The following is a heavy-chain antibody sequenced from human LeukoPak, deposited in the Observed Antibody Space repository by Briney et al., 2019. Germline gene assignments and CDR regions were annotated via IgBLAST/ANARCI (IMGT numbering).Heavy chain of an antibody. V-gene: IGHV4-30-2*01. CDR3: ARDYYDSSGYSHDAFDI. D-gene: IGHD3-22*01. CDR1: GGSISSGGSS. J-gene: IGHJ3*02. CDR2: IYHSRST. Sequence: PSETLSLTCAVSGGSISSGGSSWGWFRQPPGRGRGWIGYIYHSRSTYYNPPLKSRVPISVDRSKTPFSLKLSSVTAADTAVYSCARDYYDSSGYSHDAFDIWGQATMLTVSS.